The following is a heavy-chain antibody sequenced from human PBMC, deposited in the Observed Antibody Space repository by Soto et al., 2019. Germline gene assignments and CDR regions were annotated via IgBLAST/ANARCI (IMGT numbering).Heavy chain of an antibody. CDR2: INPNSGGT. Sequence: ASVKVSCKASGYTFTGYYMHWVRQAPGQGLEWMGWINPNSGGTNYAQKFQGRVTMTRDTSISTAYMELSRLRSDDTAVYYCARDPYSSSSGRFLDYWGQGSLVTVSS. D-gene: IGHD6-6*01. CDR1: GYTFTGYY. J-gene: IGHJ4*02. V-gene: IGHV1-2*02. CDR3: ARDPYSSSSGRFLDY.